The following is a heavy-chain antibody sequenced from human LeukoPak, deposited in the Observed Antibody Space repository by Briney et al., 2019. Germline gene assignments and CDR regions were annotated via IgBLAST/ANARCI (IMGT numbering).Heavy chain of an antibody. CDR2: INLDGSER. Sequence: PGGSLRLSCAASGFTFSGHSMTWVRQAPGKGLEWVANINLDGSERFYVDFVKGRFTISRDNADNSMYLQMNSLRDEDTAVYYCGRVIAGAIDYWGQGTLVTVSS. CDR1: GFTFSGHS. V-gene: IGHV3-7*01. CDR3: GRVIAGAIDY. D-gene: IGHD6-13*01. J-gene: IGHJ4*02.